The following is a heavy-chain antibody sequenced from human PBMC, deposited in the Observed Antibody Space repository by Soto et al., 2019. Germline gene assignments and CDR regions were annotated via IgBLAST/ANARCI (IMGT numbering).Heavy chain of an antibody. Sequence: SETLSLTCTVSGGSVSSGPYYWSWIRQPPGKGLEWIGYIYYSGNTNYNPTLKSRVTISVDTSKNKFSLKLSSVTAVDTAVYYCARDGRGYSGYHRYFDYWGQGTLVTVSS. CDR1: GGSVSSGPYY. V-gene: IGHV4-61*01. J-gene: IGHJ4*02. D-gene: IGHD5-12*01. CDR3: ARDGRGYSGYHRYFDY. CDR2: IYYSGNT.